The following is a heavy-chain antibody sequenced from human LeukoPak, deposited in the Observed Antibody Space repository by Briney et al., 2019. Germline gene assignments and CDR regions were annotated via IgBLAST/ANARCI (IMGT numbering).Heavy chain of an antibody. V-gene: IGHV1-8*03. CDR3: ATHPPAAAEPYYFDY. D-gene: IGHD6-13*01. CDR1: GYSFTTFH. CDR2: VNPDTGNT. J-gene: IGHJ4*02. Sequence: GASVKVSCKAAGYSFTTFHINWVRQAPGQGPEWMGWVNPDTGNTGFAQKFQGRVTITQNNSVTTVYMELSSLRSEDTAVYYCATHPPAAAEPYYFDYWGQGTLVTVSS.